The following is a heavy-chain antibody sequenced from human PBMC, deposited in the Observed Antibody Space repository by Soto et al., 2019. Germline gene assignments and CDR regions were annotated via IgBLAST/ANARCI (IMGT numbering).Heavy chain of an antibody. J-gene: IGHJ5*02. CDR3: ARRVITAAQDWFDP. CDR1: GYTLTSYG. V-gene: IGHV1-18*01. Sequence: APGKVSCKASGYTLTSYGISWVRQAPGQGLEWMGWISAYNGNTNYAQKLQGRVTMTTDTSTSTAYMELRSLRSDDTAVYYCARRVITAAQDWFDPWGQGTLVTVSS. CDR2: ISAYNGNT. D-gene: IGHD3-10*01.